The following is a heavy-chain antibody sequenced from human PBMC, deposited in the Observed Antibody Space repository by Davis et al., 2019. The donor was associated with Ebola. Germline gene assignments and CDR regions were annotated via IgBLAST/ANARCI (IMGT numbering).Heavy chain of an antibody. CDR3: ARHHSYYDFWSGEFFPPQHMDV. CDR1: GGSFSGYY. V-gene: IGHV4-34*01. J-gene: IGHJ6*04. Sequence: MPSETLSLTCAVYGGSFSGYYWSWIRQPPGKGLEWIGEINHSGSTNYNPSLKSRVTISVDTSKNQFSLKLSSVTAADTAVYYCARHHSYYDFWSGEFFPPQHMDVWGKGTTVTVSS. CDR2: INHSGST. D-gene: IGHD3-3*01.